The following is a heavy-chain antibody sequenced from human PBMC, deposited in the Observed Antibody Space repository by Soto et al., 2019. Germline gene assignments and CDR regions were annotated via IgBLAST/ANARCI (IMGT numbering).Heavy chain of an antibody. Sequence: GASVKVSCKASGYTFTSYGISWVRQAPGQGLEWMGWISAYNGNTNYAQKLQGRVTMTTDTSTSTAYMELRSLRSDDTAVYYCAIXYYYDSSGYFSFDYWGQGTLVTVSS. V-gene: IGHV1-18*01. CDR2: ISAYNGNT. CDR1: GYTFTSYG. CDR3: AIXYYYDSSGYFSFDY. J-gene: IGHJ4*02. D-gene: IGHD3-22*01.